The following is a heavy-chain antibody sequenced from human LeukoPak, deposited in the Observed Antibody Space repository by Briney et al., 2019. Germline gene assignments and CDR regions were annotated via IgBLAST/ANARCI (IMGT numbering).Heavy chain of an antibody. CDR3: AKAQIVGATNYYYYYMDV. J-gene: IGHJ6*03. CDR1: GFTFSSYG. CDR2: MRYDGSNK. V-gene: IGHV3-30*02. Sequence: PGGSLRLSCAASGFTFSSYGMHWVRQAPGKGLEWVAFMRYDGSNKYYADSVKGRFTISRDNSKSTLYLQMNSLRAEDTAVYYCAKAQIVGATNYYYYYMDVWGKGTTVTISS. D-gene: IGHD1-26*01.